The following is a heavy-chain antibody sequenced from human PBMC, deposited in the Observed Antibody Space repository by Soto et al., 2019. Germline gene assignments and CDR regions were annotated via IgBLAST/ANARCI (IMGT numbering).Heavy chain of an antibody. CDR2: INHSGNS. J-gene: IGHJ4*02. V-gene: IGHV4-34*01. D-gene: IGHD2-15*01. Sequence: TSETLSLTCAVYGETFSGYYWSWFRQPPGKGLEWVGEINHSGNSNSNPSLKSRVTMSVDRSMNQFSLKLSSVTAADTAVYYCARNYCRGGICYLFFHYRSEGTLVTVSS. CDR1: GETFSGYY. CDR3: ARNYCRGGICYLFFHY.